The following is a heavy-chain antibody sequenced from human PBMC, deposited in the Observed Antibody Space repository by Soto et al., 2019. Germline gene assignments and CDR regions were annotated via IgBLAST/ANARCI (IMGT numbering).Heavy chain of an antibody. CDR3: ARDLGFRTPTGWFDP. CDR2: IYYSGST. D-gene: IGHD2-15*01. V-gene: IGHV4-31*03. CDR1: GGSISSGGYY. Sequence: PSETLSLTCTVSGGSISSGGYYWSWIRPHPGKGLEWIGYIYYSGSTYYNPSLKSRVTISVDTSKNQFSLKLSSVTAADTAVYYCARDLGFRTPTGWFDPWGQGTLVTVSS. J-gene: IGHJ5*02.